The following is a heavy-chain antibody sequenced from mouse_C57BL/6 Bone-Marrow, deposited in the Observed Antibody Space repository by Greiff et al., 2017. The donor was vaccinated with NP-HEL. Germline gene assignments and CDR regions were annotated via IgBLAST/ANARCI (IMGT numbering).Heavy chain of an antibody. D-gene: IGHD1-1*01. CDR2: IDPSDSYT. CDR1: GYTFTSYW. CDR3: ARSGNYYGSSYVWFAY. V-gene: IGHV1-69*01. Sequence: VKLQQPGAELVMPGASVKLSCKASGYTFTSYWMHWVKQRPGQGLEWIGEIDPSDSYTNYNQKFKGKSTLTVDKSSSTAYMQLSSLTSEDSAVYYCARSGNYYGSSYVWFAYWGQGTLVTVSA. J-gene: IGHJ3*01.